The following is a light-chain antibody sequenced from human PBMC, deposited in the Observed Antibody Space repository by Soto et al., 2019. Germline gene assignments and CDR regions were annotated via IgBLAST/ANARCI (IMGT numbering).Light chain of an antibody. V-gene: IGKV1-5*01. Sequence: DIQMTQSPSTLSGSVGDRVTITCRASQTISSWLAWYQQKPGKAPKILIYDASSLESGVPSRFSGSRSGTEFTLTISSLQPDDFATYYCQQYNSFPWTFGQGTKVDIK. CDR1: QTISSW. CDR3: QQYNSFPWT. CDR2: DAS. J-gene: IGKJ1*01.